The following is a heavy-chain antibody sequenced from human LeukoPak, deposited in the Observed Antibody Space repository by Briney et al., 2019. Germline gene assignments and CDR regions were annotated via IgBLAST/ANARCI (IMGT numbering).Heavy chain of an antibody. Sequence: SETLSLTCAVYGGSFSGYYWSWIRQPPGKGLEWIGEINHSGSTNYSPSLKSRVTISVDTSRNQFSLKLSSVTAADTAVYYCARRLAVAGDWYFDLWGRGTLVTVSS. J-gene: IGHJ2*01. CDR2: INHSGST. CDR1: GGSFSGYY. D-gene: IGHD6-19*01. CDR3: ARRLAVAGDWYFDL. V-gene: IGHV4-34*01.